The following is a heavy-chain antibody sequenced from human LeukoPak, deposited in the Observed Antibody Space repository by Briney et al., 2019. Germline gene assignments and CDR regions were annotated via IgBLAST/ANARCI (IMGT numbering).Heavy chain of an antibody. J-gene: IGHJ4*02. CDR2: ISGSGGST. V-gene: IGHV3-23*01. CDR1: GFTFSSYA. Sequence: GGSLRLSCAASGFTFSSYAMSWVRQAPGKGLEWVSAISGSGGSTYYADSVKGRFTISRDNAKNSLYLQMNSLRAEDTAVYYCARDGYSYGTDFDYWGQGTLVTVSS. D-gene: IGHD5-18*01. CDR3: ARDGYSYGTDFDY.